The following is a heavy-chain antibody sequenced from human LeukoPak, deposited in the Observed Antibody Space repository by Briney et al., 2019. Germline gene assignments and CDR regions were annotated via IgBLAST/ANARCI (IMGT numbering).Heavy chain of an antibody. D-gene: IGHD2-21*01. Sequence: GGSLRLSCAASGFTFSDYSMHWVRQAPGKGLEYVSATSRNGGNTYYADSVKGRFTVSRDNSKNALYLQMSSLRAEDMAVYYCAKIGVIAQWYFDLWGRGTLVTVSS. CDR1: GFTFSDYS. V-gene: IGHV3-64*02. J-gene: IGHJ2*01. CDR2: TSRNGGNT. CDR3: AKIGVIAQWYFDL.